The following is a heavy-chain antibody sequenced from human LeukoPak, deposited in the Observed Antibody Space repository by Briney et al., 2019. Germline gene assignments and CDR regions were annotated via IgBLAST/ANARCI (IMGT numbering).Heavy chain of an antibody. CDR1: GFTFSDYY. CDR2: ISSSGSTI. CDR3: ARGTYYYDSSGYPSPYYYYYMDV. V-gene: IGHV3-11*01. J-gene: IGHJ6*03. Sequence: GGSLRLSCAASGFTFSDYYMSWIRQAPGKGLEWVSYISSSGSTIYYADSVKGRFTISRDNAKNSLYLQMNSLRAEDTAVYYCARGTYYYDSSGYPSPYYYYYMDVWGKGTTVTVSS. D-gene: IGHD3-22*01.